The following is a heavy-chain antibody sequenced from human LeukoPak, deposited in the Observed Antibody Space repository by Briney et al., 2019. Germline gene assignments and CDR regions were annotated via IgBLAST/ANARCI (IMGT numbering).Heavy chain of an antibody. Sequence: ASVKVSCKASGYTITSYAMNWVRQAPGQGLEWMGWIDTNTGNPTYAQGFTGRFVFSLDTSVNTAYLQISSLKAEDTAVYYCARDYYYDSSGNWFDPWGQGTLVTVSS. CDR1: GYTITSYA. J-gene: IGHJ5*02. V-gene: IGHV7-4-1*02. CDR2: IDTNTGNP. D-gene: IGHD3-22*01. CDR3: ARDYYYDSSGNWFDP.